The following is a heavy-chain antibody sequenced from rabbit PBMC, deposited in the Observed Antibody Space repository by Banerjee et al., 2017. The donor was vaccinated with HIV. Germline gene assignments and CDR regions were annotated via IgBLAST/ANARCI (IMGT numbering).Heavy chain of an antibody. CDR3: ARDRAWTYGYGAFTYGPNL. V-gene: IGHV1S47*01. CDR2: IDPVFGST. D-gene: IGHD6-1*01. Sequence: QEQLVESGGGLVQPGGSLKLSCKASGFDFSSYGVSWVRQAPGKGLEWIGYIDPVFGSTYYASWVNGRFTISSHNAQNTLYLQLNSLTAADTATYFCARDRAWTYGYGAFTYGPNLWGQGTLVTVS. J-gene: IGHJ4*01. CDR1: GFDFSSYG.